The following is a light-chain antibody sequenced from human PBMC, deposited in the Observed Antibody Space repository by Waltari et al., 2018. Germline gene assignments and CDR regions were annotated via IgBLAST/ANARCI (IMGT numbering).Light chain of an antibody. J-gene: IGKJ2*01. CDR3: QQYNSYSYT. CDR1: QSIRSW. Sequence: DIQMTQSPSTLSASVADRVTITCRASQSIRSWLAWYQQKPGKAPKLLIYKASSLESGVPSRFSGSGSGTEFTLTISSLKPDDFATYYCQQYNSYSYTFGQGTNLEIK. V-gene: IGKV1-5*03. CDR2: KAS.